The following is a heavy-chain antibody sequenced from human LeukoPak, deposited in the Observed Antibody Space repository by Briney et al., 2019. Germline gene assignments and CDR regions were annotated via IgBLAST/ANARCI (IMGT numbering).Heavy chain of an antibody. CDR3: ARDGDYYASGSPPYYFDY. Sequence: GGSLRLSCAASGFTFSTYNMNWVRQAPGKGLEWVSSISSSSSYIYYADSVKGRFTISRDNAKNSLYLQMNSLRAEDTAVYYCARDGDYYASGSPPYYFDYWGQGTLVTVSS. J-gene: IGHJ4*02. CDR1: GFTFSTYN. V-gene: IGHV3-21*01. D-gene: IGHD3-10*01. CDR2: ISSSSSYI.